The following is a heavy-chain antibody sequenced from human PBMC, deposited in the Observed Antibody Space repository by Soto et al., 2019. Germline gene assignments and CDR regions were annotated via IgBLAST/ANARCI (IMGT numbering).Heavy chain of an antibody. V-gene: IGHV3-23*01. CDR2: MSRSSSTT. Sequence: EVRLLESGGGLVKPGGSLRLSCATSGLTFSNYAMSWVRQAPGGGLEWVSSMSRSSSTTYYADSVKGRFTISRDRSKNTLYLQMSSLRAEDTALYYCAKNQERELPRVIDFWGQGTLVTVSS. J-gene: IGHJ4*02. CDR3: AKNQERELPRVIDF. D-gene: IGHD1-7*01. CDR1: GLTFSNYA.